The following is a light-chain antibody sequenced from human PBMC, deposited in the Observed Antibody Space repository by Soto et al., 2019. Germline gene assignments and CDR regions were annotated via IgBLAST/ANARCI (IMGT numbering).Light chain of an antibody. CDR1: SSDVGGYNS. J-gene: IGLJ1*01. V-gene: IGLV2-14*01. Sequence: QSALTQPAAVSGSPGQSITISCTGTSSDVGGYNSVSWYQQQAGKAPKLIIHEVSNRPSGVSNRFSGSKSGNTASLTISGLQAEDEADYYCASYTSSRAYVFGIGTKVTVL. CDR3: ASYTSSRAYV. CDR2: EVS.